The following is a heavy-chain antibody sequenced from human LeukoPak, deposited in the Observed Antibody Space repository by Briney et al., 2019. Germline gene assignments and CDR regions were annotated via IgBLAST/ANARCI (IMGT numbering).Heavy chain of an antibody. Sequence: PSETLSLTCAVYGGSFSGYYWSWIRQPPGKGLEWIGEINHSGSTNYNPSLKSRVTISVDTSKDQFSLKLSSVTAADTAVYYCARERGDYSEIIQGSFGYWGQGTLVTVSS. CDR2: INHSGST. D-gene: IGHD4-17*01. V-gene: IGHV4-34*01. J-gene: IGHJ4*02. CDR3: ARERGDYSEIIQGSFGY. CDR1: GGSFSGYY.